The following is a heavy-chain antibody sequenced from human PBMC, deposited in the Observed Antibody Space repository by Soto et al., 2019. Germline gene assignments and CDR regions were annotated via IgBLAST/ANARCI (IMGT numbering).Heavy chain of an antibody. V-gene: IGHV1-18*01. Sequence: GASVKVSCKTSGYTFSSIGISWVRQAPGQGLEWMGWISPHKDNTYYAHRLQGRVTMTTDTSTSTAYMELRSLRSDDTAVYFCARDLDGSGSYYTKYWGQGTLVTVSS. J-gene: IGHJ4*02. CDR2: ISPHKDNT. CDR3: ARDLDGSGSYYTKY. D-gene: IGHD3-10*01. CDR1: GYTFSSIG.